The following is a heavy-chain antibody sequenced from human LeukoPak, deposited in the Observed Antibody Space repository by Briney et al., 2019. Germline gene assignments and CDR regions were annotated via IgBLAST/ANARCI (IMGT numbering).Heavy chain of an antibody. CDR3: ARSVDYDFWSGYPREFDY. J-gene: IGHJ4*02. V-gene: IGHV4-59*01. CDR2: IYYSGST. Sequence: SETLSLTCTVSGGSISGYYWSWIRQSPGKGLEWIAYIYYSGSTNYNPSLKSRVTISVDTSKNQFSLKLTSVTAADTAVYYCARSVDYDFWSGYPREFDYWGQGTLVTVSS. CDR1: GGSISGYY. D-gene: IGHD3-3*01.